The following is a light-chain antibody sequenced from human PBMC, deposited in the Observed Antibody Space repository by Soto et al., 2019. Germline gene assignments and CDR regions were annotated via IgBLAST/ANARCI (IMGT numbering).Light chain of an antibody. V-gene: IGKV4-1*01. CDR1: QSVLYSSRNKNY. Sequence: DIVMTQSPDSLAVSLGERATINCKSSQSVLYSSRNKNYLAWYQQKPGQPPKLLIYWASTRESGVPDRFSGSGSGTDFTLTISGLQAVDVAVYYCQQYCTTPVTFGQGTKVEIK. CDR3: QQYCTTPVT. J-gene: IGKJ1*01. CDR2: WAS.